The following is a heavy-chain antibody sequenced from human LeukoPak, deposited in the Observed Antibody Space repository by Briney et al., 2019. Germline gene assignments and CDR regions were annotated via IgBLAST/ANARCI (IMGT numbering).Heavy chain of an antibody. CDR1: GGSFSGCY. V-gene: IGHV4-34*01. CDR2: IHHSGAT. Sequence: SETLSLTCAVSGGSFSGCYWSWIRQPPGKGLEWVGEIHHSGATSSNPSLKSRVFISGDTSRNRFSLTLTSVTAADAAVYFCARGNLDGYYFDYWDQGTLVTVSS. D-gene: IGHD5-24*01. J-gene: IGHJ4*02. CDR3: ARGNLDGYYFDY.